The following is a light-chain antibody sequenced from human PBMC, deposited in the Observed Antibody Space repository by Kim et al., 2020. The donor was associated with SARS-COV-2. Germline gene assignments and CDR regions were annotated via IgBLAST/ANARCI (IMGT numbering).Light chain of an antibody. V-gene: IGKV3-15*01. CDR2: GVT. CDR1: QSVSTN. CDR3: HQYADWPRS. J-gene: IGKJ2*03. Sequence: EIVLTQSPATLSVYPGESVTLSCRASQSVSTNLAWYHQKPGQSPRLFMYGVTTRAGGIPARFSGSGSGTDFNLTISGLQSEDFAVYYCHQYADWPRSFGQGTKLEI.